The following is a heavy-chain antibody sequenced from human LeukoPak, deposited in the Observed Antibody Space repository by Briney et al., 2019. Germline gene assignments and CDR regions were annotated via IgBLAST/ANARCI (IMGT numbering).Heavy chain of an antibody. D-gene: IGHD3-22*01. CDR2: IVVGSGNT. CDR3: ARDLYYYDSSGYWVPSS. CDR1: RFTFTSSA. Sequence: GASVKVSCKASRFTFTSSAMQWVRQARGQRLEWIGWIVVGSGNTNYAQKFQERVTITRDMSTSTAYMELSSLRSEDTAVYYCARDLYYYDSSGYWVPSSWGQGTLVTVSS. V-gene: IGHV1-58*02. J-gene: IGHJ4*02.